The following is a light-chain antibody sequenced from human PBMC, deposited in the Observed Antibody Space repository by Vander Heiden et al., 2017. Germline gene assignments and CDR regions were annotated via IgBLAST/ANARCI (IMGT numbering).Light chain of an antibody. CDR1: SSTIGAGYD. CDR3: QSYDNSLNAAV. V-gene: IGLV1-40*01. CDR2: GDS. J-gene: IGLJ3*02. Sequence: QSVLTQPPSVSGAPGQRVTISCTGSSSTIGAGYDFHWYQHLPGEAPKLLIYGDSKRPSGVPQRFSGSNTGTSASLAITGLQAEDEADYYCQSYDNSLNAAVFGGGTKLTVL.